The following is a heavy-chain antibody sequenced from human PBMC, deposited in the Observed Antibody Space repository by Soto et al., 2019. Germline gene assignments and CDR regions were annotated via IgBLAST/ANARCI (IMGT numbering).Heavy chain of an antibody. Sequence: GGSLRLSCTASGFTFGDYAMSWFRQAPGKGLEWVGFIRSKAYGGTTEYAASVKGRFTISRDDSKSIAYLQMNSLKTEDTAVYYCTREEDGYNYGMDVWGQGTTVTVSS. CDR1: GFTFGDYA. CDR2: IRSKAYGGTT. J-gene: IGHJ6*02. V-gene: IGHV3-49*03. CDR3: TREEDGYNYGMDV.